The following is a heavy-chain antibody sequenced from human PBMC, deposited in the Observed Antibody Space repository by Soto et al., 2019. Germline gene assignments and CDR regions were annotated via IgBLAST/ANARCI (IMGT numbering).Heavy chain of an antibody. J-gene: IGHJ4*02. V-gene: IGHV4-31*03. Sequence: QVRLQESGPGLVKPSKTLSLTCTVSGGSISSGDYYWSWIRHHPGGGLEWIGYIHYSGNTYYDPSLKRRPTMSVDTSKTPFSLNLRSGTAADTAGYYCARTPGGAPADYYFDYWGLGTLVTVSS. D-gene: IGHD2-15*01. CDR2: IHYSGNT. CDR1: GGSISSGDYY. CDR3: ARTPGGAPADYYFDY.